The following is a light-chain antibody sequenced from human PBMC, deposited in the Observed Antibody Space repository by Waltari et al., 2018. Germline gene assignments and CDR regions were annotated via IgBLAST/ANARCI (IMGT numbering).Light chain of an antibody. J-gene: IGLJ3*02. CDR3: SSYTSSSTWV. CDR1: SSDVGVYNY. CDR2: EVS. Sequence: QSALTQPASVSGSPGQSISLTCTGTSSDVGVYNYVPWYQQHPGNAPKLMIYEVSTRPPGISNRFSGSKSDNTASLTISGLQAEDEADYYCSSYTSSSTWVFGGGTKLTVL. V-gene: IGLV2-14*01.